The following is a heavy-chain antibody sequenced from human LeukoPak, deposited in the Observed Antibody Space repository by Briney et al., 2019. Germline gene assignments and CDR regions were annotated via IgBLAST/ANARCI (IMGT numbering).Heavy chain of an antibody. CDR2: IYHSGST. J-gene: IGHJ4*02. CDR1: GYSISNVYY. Sequence: SETLSLTCTVSGYSISNVYYWGWIRQPPGKGLEWIGSIYHSGSTNYNPSLKSRVTISVDKSKNQFFLKVNSVTAADTAVYYCATARGTGWKYYFDYWGQGTLVTVSS. D-gene: IGHD6-19*01. V-gene: IGHV4-38-2*02. CDR3: ATARGTGWKYYFDY.